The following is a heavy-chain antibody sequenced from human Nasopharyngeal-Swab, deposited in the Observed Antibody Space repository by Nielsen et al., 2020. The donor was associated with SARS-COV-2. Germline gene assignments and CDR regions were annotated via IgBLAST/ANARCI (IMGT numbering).Heavy chain of an antibody. Sequence: SVKVSCKVSGGTFSKYAISWVRQAPGQGLEWMGGIIVNLGMTKYAQKFKDSVIINADESTGTAYMELSSLRSEDTAVYYCATWGIGYGENANATFDSWGQGTQVTVSS. V-gene: IGHV1-69*10. CDR1: GGTFSKYA. J-gene: IGHJ4*02. CDR3: ATWGIGYGENANATFDS. CDR2: IIVNLGMT. D-gene: IGHD4-17*01.